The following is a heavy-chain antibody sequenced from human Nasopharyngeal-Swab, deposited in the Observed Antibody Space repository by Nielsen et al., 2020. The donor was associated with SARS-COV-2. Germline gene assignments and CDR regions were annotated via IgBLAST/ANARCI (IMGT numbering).Heavy chain of an antibody. D-gene: IGHD5-18*01. CDR2: INAGNGNT. Sequence: ASVKVSCKASGYTFTGYYMHWVRQAPGQRLEWMGWINAGNGNTKYSQKFQGRVTITRDTSASTAYMELSSLRSEDTAVYYCARGYSYGHIDYWGQGTLVTVSS. J-gene: IGHJ4*02. CDR3: ARGYSYGHIDY. V-gene: IGHV1-3*01. CDR1: GYTFTGYY.